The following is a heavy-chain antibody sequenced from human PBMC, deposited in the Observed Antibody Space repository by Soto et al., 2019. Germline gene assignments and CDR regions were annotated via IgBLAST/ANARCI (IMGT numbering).Heavy chain of an antibody. V-gene: IGHV4-31*03. CDR1: GGSISSGGYY. CDR2: IYYSGST. Sequence: QVQLQESGPGLVKPSQTLSLTCSVSGGSISSGGYYWSWIRQHPGKGLEWIAYIYYSGSTYYNPSLKSRVPISVDTSKNQFSLKLSSVTAADTAMYYCAREPCGGDCYGYYYHGMDVWGQGTTVTVSS. D-gene: IGHD2-21*02. CDR3: AREPCGGDCYGYYYHGMDV. J-gene: IGHJ6*02.